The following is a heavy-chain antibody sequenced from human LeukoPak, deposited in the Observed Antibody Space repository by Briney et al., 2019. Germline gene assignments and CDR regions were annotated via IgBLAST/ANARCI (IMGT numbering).Heavy chain of an antibody. V-gene: IGHV3-30-3*01. Sequence: ETGGSLRLSCAASGFTFSSYAMHWVRQAPGKGLEWVAVISYDGSNKYYADSVKGRFTISRDNSKNTLYLQMNSLRAEDTAVYYCAGGAYGDYANDAFDIWGQGTMVTVSS. D-gene: IGHD4-17*01. CDR2: ISYDGSNK. CDR1: GFTFSSYA. CDR3: AGGAYGDYANDAFDI. J-gene: IGHJ3*02.